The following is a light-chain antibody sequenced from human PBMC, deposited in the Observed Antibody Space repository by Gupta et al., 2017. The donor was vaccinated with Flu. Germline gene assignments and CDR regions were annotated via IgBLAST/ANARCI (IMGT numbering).Light chain of an antibody. Sequence: QSVLTQPPSASGTPGQRATTSCSGSSSNIGTNTVNWYQQLPGTAPKLLIYSNDKRPSGVPDRFSGSNSGTSAALATSGLQAEDEADYYCAAWDDSLDDYVFGTGTKLTVL. CDR2: SND. CDR1: SSNIGTNT. CDR3: AAWDDSLDDYV. V-gene: IGLV1-44*01. J-gene: IGLJ1*01.